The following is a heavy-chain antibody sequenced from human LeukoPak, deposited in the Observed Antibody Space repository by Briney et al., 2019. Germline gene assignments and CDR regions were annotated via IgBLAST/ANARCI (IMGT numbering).Heavy chain of an antibody. CDR1: GFTFSRYW. CDR3: ARGHIATGSFFDP. CDR2: IKQDGSVK. J-gene: IGHJ2*01. V-gene: IGHV3-7*05. Sequence: GGSLRLSCVASGFTFSRYWMSWVRQAPGKGLEWLANIKQDGSVKYYVDSVEGRFTISRDNAKNSLYLQMNSLRAEDTAVYYCARGHIATGSFFDPWGRGTLVTFSS. D-gene: IGHD2-15*01.